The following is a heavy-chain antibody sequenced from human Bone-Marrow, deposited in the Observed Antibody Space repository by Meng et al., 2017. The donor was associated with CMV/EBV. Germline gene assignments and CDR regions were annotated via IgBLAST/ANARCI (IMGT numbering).Heavy chain of an antibody. D-gene: IGHD3-3*01. V-gene: IGHV2-70*20. CDR2: IDWDDDK. CDR1: GFSLSTSGMC. J-gene: IGHJ6*02. CDR3: ARTYYDFWSGYGDHYYYGMDV. Sequence: SGPTLVKPTQTLTLTCTFSGFSLSTSGMCVSWVRQPPGKALEWLALIDWDDDKYYSTSLKTRPTISKDTSKNQVVLTMTNMDPVDTATYYCARTYYDFWSGYGDHYYYGMDVWGQGTTVTVSS.